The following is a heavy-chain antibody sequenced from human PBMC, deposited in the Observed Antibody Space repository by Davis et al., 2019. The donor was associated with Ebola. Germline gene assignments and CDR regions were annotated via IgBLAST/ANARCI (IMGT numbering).Heavy chain of an antibody. CDR3: ARDRPSGYGGNWFDP. Sequence: ASVKVSCKASGYTFTSYAMHWVRQAPGQRLEWMGWINAGNGNTKYSQKFQGRVTITADESTSTAYMELSSLRSEDTAVYYCARDRPSGYGGNWFDPWGQGTLVTVSS. V-gene: IGHV1-3*01. CDR2: INAGNGNT. J-gene: IGHJ5*02. CDR1: GYTFTSYA. D-gene: IGHD5-12*01.